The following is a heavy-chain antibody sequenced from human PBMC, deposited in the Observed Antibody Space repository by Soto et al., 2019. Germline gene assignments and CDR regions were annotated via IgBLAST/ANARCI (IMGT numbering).Heavy chain of an antibody. V-gene: IGHV4-30-4*01. Sequence: LSLTCTVSGGSISSGDYYWSWIRQPPGKGLEWIGYIYYSGSTYYNPSLKSRVTISVDASKNQFSLKLGSVTATDTAVYYCARELSGYRYGPGEVYWGQGTLVTVSS. D-gene: IGHD5-18*01. CDR1: GGSISSGDYY. J-gene: IGHJ4*02. CDR2: IYYSGST. CDR3: ARELSGYRYGPGEVY.